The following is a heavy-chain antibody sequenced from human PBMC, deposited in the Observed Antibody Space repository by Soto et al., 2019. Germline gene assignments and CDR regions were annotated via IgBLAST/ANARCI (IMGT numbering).Heavy chain of an antibody. CDR2: IDGSGRNT. CDR1: GFTFSSYA. Sequence: LRLSCAASGFTFSSYAMSWVRQAPGKGLEWVSGIDGSGRNTYYADSVKGRFTISRDNSKNTLSVQMDSLRVEDTALYYCAKDGGSVCSGGTCYFQAPDYWGQGTLVTVSS. CDR3: AKDGGSVCSGGTCYFQAPDY. D-gene: IGHD2-15*01. J-gene: IGHJ4*02. V-gene: IGHV3-23*01.